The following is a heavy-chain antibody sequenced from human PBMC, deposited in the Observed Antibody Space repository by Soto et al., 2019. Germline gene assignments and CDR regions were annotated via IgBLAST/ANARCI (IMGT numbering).Heavy chain of an antibody. CDR3: ARDELRFLEWYQDYYYYMDV. Sequence: PGGSLRLSCAASGFTFSSYGMHWVRQAPGKGLEWVAVIWYDGSNKYYADSVKGRFTISRDNSKNTLYLQMNSLRAEDTAVYYCARDELRFLEWYQDYYYYMDVWGKGTTVTVS. V-gene: IGHV3-33*01. D-gene: IGHD3-3*01. CDR2: IWYDGSNK. CDR1: GFTFSSYG. J-gene: IGHJ6*03.